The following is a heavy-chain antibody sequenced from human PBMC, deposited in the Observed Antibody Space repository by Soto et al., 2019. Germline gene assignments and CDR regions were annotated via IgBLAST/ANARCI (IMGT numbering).Heavy chain of an antibody. CDR1: GFTFSSYA. Sequence: EVQLLESGGGLVQPGGSLRLSCAASGFTFSSYAMSWVRQAPGKGLEWVLAISGSGGSTYYVDSVKGRFTISRDHSKKPLYLHMTGLRAEATAVYYCAKDIIVVPAAIRLFCAFDLWGQGTMVTVSS. CDR3: AKDIIVVPAAIRLFCAFDL. D-gene: IGHD2-2*01. V-gene: IGHV3-23*01. J-gene: IGHJ3*01. CDR2: ISGSGGST.